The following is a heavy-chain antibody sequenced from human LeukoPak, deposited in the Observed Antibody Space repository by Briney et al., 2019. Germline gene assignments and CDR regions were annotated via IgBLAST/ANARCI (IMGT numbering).Heavy chain of an antibody. V-gene: IGHV3-21*01. D-gene: IGHD3-3*02. J-gene: IGHJ6*03. CDR3: ARGGSVSFFSRPYYYYYMDV. CDR1: GFIFSSYS. CDR2: ISSSSTYI. Sequence: GGSLRLSCAASGFIFSSYSMNWVRQAPGKGLEGVSSISSSSTYIYYADSVKGRFTISRDNAKNSLYLQMNSLRAEDTAVYYCARGGSVSFFSRPYYYYYMDVWGKGTTVTVSS.